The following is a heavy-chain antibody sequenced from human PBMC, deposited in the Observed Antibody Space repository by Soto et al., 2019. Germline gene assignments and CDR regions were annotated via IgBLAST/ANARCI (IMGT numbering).Heavy chain of an antibody. D-gene: IGHD4-4*01. Sequence: GGSLRLSCAASGFTFSSYAMHWVRQAPGKGLEWVAVISYDGSNKYYADSVKGRFTISRDNSKNTLYLQMNSLRAEDTAVYYCAGDYSNVPFDYWGQGTLVTVSS. V-gene: IGHV3-30-3*01. CDR2: ISYDGSNK. CDR3: AGDYSNVPFDY. J-gene: IGHJ4*02. CDR1: GFTFSSYA.